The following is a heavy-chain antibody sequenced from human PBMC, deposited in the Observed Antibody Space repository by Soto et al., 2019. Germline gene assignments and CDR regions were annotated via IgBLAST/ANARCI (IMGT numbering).Heavy chain of an antibody. D-gene: IGHD3-16*01. CDR1: GGSMSRYY. CDR2: IQDTGST. J-gene: IGHJ1*01. CDR3: ARSTVTKITSF. V-gene: IGHV4-59*01. Sequence: SETLSLTCIVSGGSMSRYYWSWIRQPPGKGLEWIAYIQDTGSTNYNPSLKSRVTISLDTSKNQFSLNLNSVTAADTAVYYCARSTVTKITSFWGQGTLVTVSS.